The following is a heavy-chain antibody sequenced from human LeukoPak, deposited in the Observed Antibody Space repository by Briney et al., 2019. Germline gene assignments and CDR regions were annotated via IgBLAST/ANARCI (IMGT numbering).Heavy chain of an antibody. V-gene: IGHV4-59*08. D-gene: IGHD1-26*01. CDR1: GGSISSYY. Sequence: SETLSLTCTVSGGSISSYYWSLIRQPPGKGLEWIGFIFYSGSTNYNPSLKSRVTISVDTSKNQIPLKLSSVTAADTALYYCARSYSVSYSMGYWGQGTLVTVSS. J-gene: IGHJ4*02. CDR2: IFYSGST. CDR3: ARSYSVSYSMGY.